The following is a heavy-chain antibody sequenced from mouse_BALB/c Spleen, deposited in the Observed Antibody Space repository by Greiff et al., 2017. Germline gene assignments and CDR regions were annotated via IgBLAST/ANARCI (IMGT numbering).Heavy chain of an antibody. J-gene: IGHJ4*01. CDR1: GFTFSDYY. Sequence: EVNVVESGGGLVKPGGSLKLSCAASGFTFSDYYMYWVRQTPEKRLEWVATISDGGSYTYYPDSVKGRFTISRDNAKNNLYLQMSSLKSEDTAMYYCARDSSHYAMDYWGQGTSVTVSS. V-gene: IGHV5-4*02. CDR2: ISDGGSYT. CDR3: ARDSSHYAMDY.